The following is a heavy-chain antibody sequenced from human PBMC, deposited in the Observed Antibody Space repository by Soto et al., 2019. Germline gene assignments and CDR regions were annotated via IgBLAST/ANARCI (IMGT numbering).Heavy chain of an antibody. V-gene: IGHV4-34*09. J-gene: IGHJ3*02. Sequence: SLTCAVYGGSFSGYYWSWIRQPPGKGLEWIGEINHSGSTNYNPSLKSRVTISVDTSKNQFSLKLSSVTAADTAVYYCARVNWNALIGAIDIWGQGTMVTVSS. CDR1: GGSFSGYY. D-gene: IGHD1-1*01. CDR3: ARVNWNALIGAIDI. CDR2: INHSGST.